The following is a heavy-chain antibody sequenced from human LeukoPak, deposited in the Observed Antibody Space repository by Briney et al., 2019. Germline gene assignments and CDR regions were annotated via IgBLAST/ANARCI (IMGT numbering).Heavy chain of an antibody. J-gene: IGHJ6*04. Sequence: GGSLRLSCAASGFTFSSYEMNWVRQAPGRGLERVSYISSSGSTSYYADSEKGLFTIYRDNAKNSLYLQMNSLRAEDTAVYYCAELGITMIGGVWGKGTTVTISS. CDR3: AELGITMIGGV. D-gene: IGHD3-10*02. CDR2: ISSSGSTS. CDR1: GFTFSSYE. V-gene: IGHV3-48*03.